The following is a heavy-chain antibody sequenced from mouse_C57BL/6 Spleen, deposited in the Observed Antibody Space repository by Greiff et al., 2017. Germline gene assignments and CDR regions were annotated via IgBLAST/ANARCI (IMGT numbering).Heavy chain of an antibody. D-gene: IGHD2-4*01. CDR1: GFTFSDYG. J-gene: IGHJ3*01. V-gene: IGHV5-15*01. Sequence: EVKLVESGGGLVQPGGSLKLSCAASGFTFSDYGMAWVRQAPRKGPEWVAFISNLAYSIYYADTVTGRFTISRENAKNTLYLEMSSLGSEDTAIDYCARPLYDYQGWAYWGQGTLVTVSA. CDR2: ISNLAYSI. CDR3: ARPLYDYQGWAY.